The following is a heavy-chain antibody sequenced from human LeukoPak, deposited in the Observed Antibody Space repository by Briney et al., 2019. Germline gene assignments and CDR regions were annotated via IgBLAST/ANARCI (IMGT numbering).Heavy chain of an antibody. Sequence: GGSLRLSCAVSGFXFSSYSINWVRQAPGKGLEWVSSISSSSSYIYYADSVKGRFTISRDNAKNSLYLQMNSLRAEDTAVYYCARGGLLWFGEYRFDYWGQGTLVTVSS. CDR3: ARGGLLWFGEYRFDY. J-gene: IGHJ4*02. CDR1: GFXFSSYS. CDR2: ISSSSSYI. D-gene: IGHD3-10*01. V-gene: IGHV3-21*01.